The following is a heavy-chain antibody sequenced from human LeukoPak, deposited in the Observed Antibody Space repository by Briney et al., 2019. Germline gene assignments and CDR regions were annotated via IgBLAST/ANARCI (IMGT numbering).Heavy chain of an antibody. V-gene: IGHV3-53*01. Sequence: GGSLRLSCAASGFTVSTNYMSWVRQAPGKGLEWVSVIYSGGSTYYADSVKGRFTISRHNSENTLYLQMNSLRAEDTAVYYCAKDRAAAGTRDWFDPWGQGTLVTVSS. CDR3: AKDRAAAGTRDWFDP. CDR2: IYSGGST. CDR1: GFTVSTNY. D-gene: IGHD6-13*01. J-gene: IGHJ5*02.